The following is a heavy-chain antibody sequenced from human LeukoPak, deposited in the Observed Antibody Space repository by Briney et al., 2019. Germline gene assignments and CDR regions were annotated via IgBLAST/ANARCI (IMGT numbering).Heavy chain of an antibody. D-gene: IGHD3-10*01. CDR2: ISGSGGST. CDR3: AXARERGFGELDY. V-gene: IGHV3-23*01. Sequence: LRXXCAASGFTFSSYGMSWVRQAPGKGLEGVSAISGSGGSTYYADSVKGRLTISRENSKKKLYVQMNSQRDEDTDVYYCAXARERGFGELDYCGQGTLVTVSS. J-gene: IGHJ4*02. CDR1: GFTFSSYG.